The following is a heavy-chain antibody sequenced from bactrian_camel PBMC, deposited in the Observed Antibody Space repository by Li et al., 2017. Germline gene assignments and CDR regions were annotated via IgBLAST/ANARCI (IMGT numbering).Heavy chain of an antibody. Sequence: VQLVESGGGLVQPGGSLRLSCAASGFTFSRTDMTWVRQAPGKGPEWVSSINSGGDSTYYADSVKGRFTISRDNAKNTLALEMNSLKTEDTAVYYRAAEAAADDRWYIDYWGQGTQVTVS. D-gene: IGHD6*01. CDR3: AAEAAADDRWYIDY. CDR2: INSGGDST. J-gene: IGHJ4*01. CDR1: GFTFSRTD. V-gene: IGHV3S31*01.